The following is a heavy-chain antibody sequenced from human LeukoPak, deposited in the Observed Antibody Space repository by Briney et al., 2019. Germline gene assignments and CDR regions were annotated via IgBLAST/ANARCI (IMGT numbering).Heavy chain of an antibody. J-gene: IGHJ4*02. CDR3: ARGFRGDNF. V-gene: IGHV4-38-2*02. CDR1: GYSISSGYY. CDR2: MYHSGST. Sequence: SETLSLTCTVSGYSISSGYYWGWIRQPPGKGLEWIGTMYHSGSTNYNPSLKSRVTISVDTSKNQFSLKLSSVTAAGTAVYFCARGFRGDNFWGQGTLVTVSS. D-gene: IGHD7-27*01.